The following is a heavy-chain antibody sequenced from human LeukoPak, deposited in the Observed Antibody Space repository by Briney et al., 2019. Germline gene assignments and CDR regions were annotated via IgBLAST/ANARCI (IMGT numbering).Heavy chain of an antibody. CDR2: ITWNRDNI. CDR3: AKDLSSAITSALVLDV. J-gene: IGHJ6*02. D-gene: IGHD3-22*01. Sequence: GGSLRLSCKVSGFTFDDYAMHWVRQVPGKGLEWVSGITWNRDNIGYGDSVKGRFTVSRDNVKNVLYLQMKSLRPEDTALYYCAKDLSSAITSALVLDVWGQGTTVIVSS. V-gene: IGHV3-9*01. CDR1: GFTFDDYA.